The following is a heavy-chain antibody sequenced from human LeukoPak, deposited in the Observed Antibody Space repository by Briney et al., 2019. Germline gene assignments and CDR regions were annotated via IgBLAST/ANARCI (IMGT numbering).Heavy chain of an antibody. Sequence: KPSETLSLTCTVSGGSISSGGYYWSWIRQHPGKGLEWIGYIYYSGSTYYNPSLKSRVTISVDTSKNQFSLKLSSVTAADTAVYYCARHTPPLAAAGPGPFDYWGQGTLVTVSS. V-gene: IGHV4-31*03. CDR3: ARHTPPLAAAGPGPFDY. CDR1: GGSISSGGYY. D-gene: IGHD6-13*01. CDR2: IYYSGST. J-gene: IGHJ4*02.